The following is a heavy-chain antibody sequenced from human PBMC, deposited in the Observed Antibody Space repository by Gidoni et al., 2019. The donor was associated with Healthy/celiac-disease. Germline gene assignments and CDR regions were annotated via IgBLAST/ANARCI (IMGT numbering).Heavy chain of an antibody. Sequence: QVQLVESGGGVVQPGRSLRLSCAASGFTFSSYGMHWVRQAPGKGLEWVAVIWYDGSNKYYADSVKGRFTISRDNSKNTLYLQMNSLRAEDTAVYYCARESSYHGMDVWGQGTTVTVSS. CDR2: IWYDGSNK. CDR3: ARESSYHGMDV. J-gene: IGHJ6*02. V-gene: IGHV3-33*01. CDR1: GFTFSSYG. D-gene: IGHD5-18*01.